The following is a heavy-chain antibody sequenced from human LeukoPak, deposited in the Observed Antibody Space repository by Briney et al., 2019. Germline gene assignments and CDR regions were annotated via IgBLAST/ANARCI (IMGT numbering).Heavy chain of an antibody. CDR3: ARADSKSTNYYDYVWGSYLLDY. J-gene: IGHJ4*02. V-gene: IGHV3-21*01. D-gene: IGHD3-16*01. Sequence: GGSLRLSCAAYGLTVSSEYLAWVRQAPGKGLEWVSSISSSSSYIYYADSVKGRFTISRDNAKNSLYLQMNSLRAEDTAVYYCARADSKSTNYYDYVWGSYLLDYWGQGTLVTVSS. CDR2: ISSSSSYI. CDR1: GLTVSSEY.